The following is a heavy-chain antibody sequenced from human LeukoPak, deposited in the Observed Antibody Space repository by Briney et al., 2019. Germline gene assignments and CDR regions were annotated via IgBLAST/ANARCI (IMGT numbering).Heavy chain of an antibody. CDR1: GFTFKDVW. CDR3: AKDGNYGSGTYYYYYYMDV. J-gene: IGHJ6*03. V-gene: IGHV3-23*01. D-gene: IGHD3-10*01. CDR2: ISGSGGSV. Sequence: GGSLRLSCAASGFTFKDVWMSWVRQAPGKGLEWVSAISGSGGSVYYADSVKGRFTISRDNSKNTLYLQMNSLRAEDTAVYYCAKDGNYGSGTYYYYYYMDVWGKGTTVTVSS.